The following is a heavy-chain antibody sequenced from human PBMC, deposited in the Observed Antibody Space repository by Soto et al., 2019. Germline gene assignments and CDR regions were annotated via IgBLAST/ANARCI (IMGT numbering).Heavy chain of an antibody. CDR3: ARVGRGGSFYYYYHLDV. V-gene: IGHV1-18*01. Sequence: GASVKVSCKASGYTFTSYGISWVRQAPGQGLEWMGWISAYNGNTNYAQKLQGRVTMTTDTSTSTAYMELRSLRSDDTAVYYCARVGRGGSFYYYYHLDVWGKGTTVTVSS. D-gene: IGHD2-15*01. J-gene: IGHJ6*03. CDR1: GYTFTSYG. CDR2: ISAYNGNT.